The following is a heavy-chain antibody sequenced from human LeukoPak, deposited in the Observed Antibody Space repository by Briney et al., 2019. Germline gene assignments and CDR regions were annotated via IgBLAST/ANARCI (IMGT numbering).Heavy chain of an antibody. CDR1: GGSISSGGYY. Sequence: SETLSLTCTVSGGSISSGGYYWSWIRQPPGKGLEWIGYIYHSGSTYYNPSLKSRVTISVDRSKNQFSLKLSSVTAADTAVYYCARSGVVVRVSELWRGAFDIWGQGTMVTVSS. CDR3: ARSGVVVRVSELWRGAFDI. J-gene: IGHJ3*02. CDR2: IYHSGST. D-gene: IGHD3-10*01. V-gene: IGHV4-30-2*01.